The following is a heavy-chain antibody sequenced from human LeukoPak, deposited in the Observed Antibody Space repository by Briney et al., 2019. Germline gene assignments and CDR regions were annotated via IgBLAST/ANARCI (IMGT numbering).Heavy chain of an antibody. CDR2: IYTSGST. D-gene: IGHD1-26*01. CDR1: GGSISSYY. J-gene: IGHJ6*03. Sequence: PSETLSLTCTVSGGSISSYYWSWIRQPAGKGLEWIGRIYTSGSTNYNPSLKSRVTMSVDTSKNQFSLKLSSVTAADTAVYYCARDGVVGATRAYYYYMDVWGKGTTVTVSS. V-gene: IGHV4-4*07. CDR3: ARDGVVGATRAYYYYMDV.